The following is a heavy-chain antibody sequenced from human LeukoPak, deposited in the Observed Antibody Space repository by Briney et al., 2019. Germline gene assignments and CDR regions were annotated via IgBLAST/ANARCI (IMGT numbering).Heavy chain of an antibody. J-gene: IGHJ4*02. Sequence: GGSLRLSCAASGFTVSSNYMSWVRQAPGKGLEWVSVIFSGGSTYYADSVEGRITISRDNSKNTLYLQMNSLRAEDTAVYYCARDEAVATRGSFDYWGQGTLVTVSS. D-gene: IGHD6-19*01. CDR3: ARDEAVATRGSFDY. CDR1: GFTVSSNY. CDR2: IFSGGST. V-gene: IGHV3-66*02.